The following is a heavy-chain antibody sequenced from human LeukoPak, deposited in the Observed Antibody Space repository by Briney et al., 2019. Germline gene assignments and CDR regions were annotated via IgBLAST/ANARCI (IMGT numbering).Heavy chain of an antibody. CDR2: IYTSGST. CDR1: GGSISSGSYY. D-gene: IGHD2-15*01. J-gene: IGHJ6*03. V-gene: IGHV4-61*02. Sequence: SETLSLTCTVSGGSISSGSYYWSWIRQPAGKGLEWIGRIYTSGSTNYNPSLKSRVTISVDTSKNQFSLKLSSVTAADTAVYYCARGALVVVAAEPRVNYYYYYYMDVWGKGTTVTVSS. CDR3: ARGALVVVAAEPRVNYYYYYYMDV.